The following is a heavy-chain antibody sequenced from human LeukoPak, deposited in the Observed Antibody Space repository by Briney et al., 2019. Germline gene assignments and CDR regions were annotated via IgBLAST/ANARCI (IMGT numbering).Heavy chain of an antibody. V-gene: IGHV4-34*01. D-gene: IGHD2-2*02. J-gene: IGHJ5*02. CDR2: INHRGST. CDR1: GGSFSGYY. Sequence: PSETLSLTYAVYGGSFSGYYWSWIRQPPGKGLEGCGEINHRGSTKYNPSLKSRVTTSVDTSKNHFSMKLSSVTAADTAVYSCAREGRAANALVAPAAILGSGCSSYIWKHDWFDPWGQGTLVTVSS. CDR3: AREGRAANALVAPAAILGSGCSSYIWKHDWFDP.